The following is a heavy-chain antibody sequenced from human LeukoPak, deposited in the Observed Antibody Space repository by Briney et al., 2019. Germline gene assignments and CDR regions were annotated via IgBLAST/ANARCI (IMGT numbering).Heavy chain of an antibody. CDR3: ARGVYIAAAQYAY. Sequence: PSETLSLTCTVSGCSISSYDWIWIRQPPGKGLEWFGYIYYSGTTNYNPSLKSRVTISVDTSKNQFSLKLSSVTTADTAVYYCARGVYIAAAQYAYWGQGTLVTVSS. CDR1: GCSISSYD. D-gene: IGHD6-13*01. J-gene: IGHJ4*02. V-gene: IGHV4-59*01. CDR2: IYYSGTT.